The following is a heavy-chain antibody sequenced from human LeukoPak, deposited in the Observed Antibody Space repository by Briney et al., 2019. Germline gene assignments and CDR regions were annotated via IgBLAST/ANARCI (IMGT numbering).Heavy chain of an antibody. V-gene: IGHV3-30*02. CDR1: GFTISSYG. Sequence: GGSLRLSCAASGFTISSYGMHWVRQAPGKGLEWVAFIRYDGSNKYYADSVKGRFTISRDNSKNTLYLQMNSLRAEDTAVYYCALSKAYYFDYWGQGTLVTVSS. D-gene: IGHD2/OR15-2a*01. J-gene: IGHJ4*02. CDR2: IRYDGSNK. CDR3: ALSKAYYFDY.